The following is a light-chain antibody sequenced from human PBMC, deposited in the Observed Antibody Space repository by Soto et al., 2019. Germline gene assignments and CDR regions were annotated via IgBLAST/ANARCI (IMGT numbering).Light chain of an antibody. CDR2: KVS. CDR3: MQGISFT. CDR1: QSLVHSDGNTY. J-gene: IGKJ1*01. Sequence: VLTRSPLSLPFTLLQSASMSCMSRQSLVHSDGNTYLNRFHQRPGQSPRRLIYKVSVRDSGVPDRFSGSGSGTDFTLSISRVEADDVGVYYCMQGISFTFGQGTKVDIK. V-gene: IGKV2-30*02.